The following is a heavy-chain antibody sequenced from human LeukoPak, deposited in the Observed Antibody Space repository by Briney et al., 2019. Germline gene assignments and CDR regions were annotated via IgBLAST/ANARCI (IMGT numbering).Heavy chain of an antibody. Sequence: GGSLRLSCAASGFTFSSYAMHWVRQAPGKGLEWVAVISYDGSNKYYADSVKGRFTISRDNSKNTLYLQMNSLRAEDTAVYYCAKDSVVGDYWGQGTLVTVSS. D-gene: IGHD2-21*01. J-gene: IGHJ4*02. CDR1: GFTFSSYA. CDR3: AKDSVVGDY. V-gene: IGHV3-30*04. CDR2: ISYDGSNK.